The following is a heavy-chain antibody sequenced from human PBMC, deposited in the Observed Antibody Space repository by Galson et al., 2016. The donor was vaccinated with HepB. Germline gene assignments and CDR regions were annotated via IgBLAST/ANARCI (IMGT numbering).Heavy chain of an antibody. V-gene: IGHV3-74*01. J-gene: IGHJ6*02. D-gene: IGHD3-10*01. CDR2: IHSDGGSK. CDR1: GFTFSSYW. Sequence: SLRLSCAASGFTFSSYWMHWVRQAPGKGLVWVSRIHSDGGSKDYADSVTGRFTISRDNAKTTLYLQMNSLRDEDTAVYFCARGGGKPGISYGLDVWGQGTTVTVSS. CDR3: ARGGGKPGISYGLDV.